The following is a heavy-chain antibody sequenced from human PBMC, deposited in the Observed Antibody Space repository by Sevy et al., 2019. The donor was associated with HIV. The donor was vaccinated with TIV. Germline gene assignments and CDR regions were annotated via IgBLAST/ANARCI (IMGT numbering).Heavy chain of an antibody. V-gene: IGHV3-48*01. CDR1: GFTFSSYS. CDR3: ASSRAGDYERFDY. D-gene: IGHD4-17*01. CDR2: ISSSSSTI. J-gene: IGHJ4*02. Sequence: GGSLRLSCAASGFTFSSYSMNWVRQAPGKGLEWVSYISSSSSTIYYADSVKGRFTISSDNAKNSLYLQMNSLRAEDTAVYYCASSRAGDYERFDYWGQGTLVTVSS.